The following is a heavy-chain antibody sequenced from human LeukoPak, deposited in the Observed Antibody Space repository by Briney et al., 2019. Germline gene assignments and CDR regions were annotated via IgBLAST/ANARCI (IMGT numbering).Heavy chain of an antibody. Sequence: SETLSLTCTVSGVSISSYYWSWIRQPPGKGLEWIGYIYYSGSTNYNPSLKSRVTISVDTSKNQFSLKLSSVTAADTAVYYCARVRDGYNVVFDYWGQGTLVTVSS. CDR3: ARVRDGYNVVFDY. CDR1: GVSISSYY. CDR2: IYYSGST. V-gene: IGHV4-59*01. D-gene: IGHD5-24*01. J-gene: IGHJ4*02.